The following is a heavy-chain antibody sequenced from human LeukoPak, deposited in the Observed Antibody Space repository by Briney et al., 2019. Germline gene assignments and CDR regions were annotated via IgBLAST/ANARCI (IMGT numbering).Heavy chain of an antibody. CDR3: ASTYYDSGGYLRTAYDY. V-gene: IGHV4-34*01. D-gene: IGHD3-22*01. CDR2: INHSGST. J-gene: IGHJ4*02. CDR1: GGSFSGYY. Sequence: SETLSLTCAVYGGSFSGYYWSWIRQPPGKGLEWIGEINHSGSTNYNPSLKSRVTISVDTSKNQFSLKLSSVTAADTAVYYCASTYYDSGGYLRTAYDYWGQGTLVTVSS.